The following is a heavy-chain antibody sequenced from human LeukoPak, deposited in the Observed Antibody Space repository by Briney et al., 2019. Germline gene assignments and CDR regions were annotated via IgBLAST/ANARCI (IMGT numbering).Heavy chain of an antibody. CDR1: GGSFSRFY. CDR3: ARAGYDILSNAYYGMDV. CDR2: IYHSGST. J-gene: IGHJ6*02. V-gene: IGHV4-34*01. Sequence: SETLSLTCAVYGGSFSRFYWSWIRQPPGKGLEWIGDIYHSGSTNYNPSLKSRGTMSVDTSKNQFSLKLSSVTPADTAVYYCARAGYDILSNAYYGMDVWGQGTTVTVSS. D-gene: IGHD3-9*01.